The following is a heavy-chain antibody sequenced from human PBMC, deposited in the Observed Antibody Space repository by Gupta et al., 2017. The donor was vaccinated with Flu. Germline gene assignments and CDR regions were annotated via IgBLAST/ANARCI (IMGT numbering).Heavy chain of an antibody. CDR2: ITSSGRSV. CDR1: GFTFTDHF. D-gene: IGHD3-9*01. CDR3: ARDRRDLDKGYYYYYMDV. J-gene: IGHJ6*03. V-gene: IGHV3-11*01. Sequence: QVQLVQSGGGLVNPGGSLGLSCVASGFTFTDHFMSWLRQAPGEGPEWVAYITSSGRSVYYADSVKGRFTVTRDNARNSVFLHMHNLRPQDTAIYYCARDRRDLDKGYYYYYMDVWGKGATVTVSS.